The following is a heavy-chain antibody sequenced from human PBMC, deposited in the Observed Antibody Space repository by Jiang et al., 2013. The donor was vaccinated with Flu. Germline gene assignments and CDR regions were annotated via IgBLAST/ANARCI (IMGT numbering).Heavy chain of an antibody. V-gene: IGHV4-38-2*02. D-gene: IGHD4-17*01. Sequence: LLKPSETLSLTCTVSGYSISSGYYWGWIRQPPGKGLEWIGSIYHSGSTYYNPSLKSRVTISVDTSKNQFSLKLSSVTAADTAVYYCARNGATVTFDFDYWGQGTLVTVSS. J-gene: IGHJ4*02. CDR3: ARNGATVTFDFDY. CDR1: GYSISSGYY. CDR2: IYHSGST.